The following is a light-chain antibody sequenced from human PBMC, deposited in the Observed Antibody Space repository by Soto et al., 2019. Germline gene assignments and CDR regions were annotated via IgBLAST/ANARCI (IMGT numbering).Light chain of an antibody. CDR3: QQYNTYSKT. V-gene: IGKV1-5*01. CDR1: QSVSGW. Sequence: IQLHQSPSTLSASVGDPVTVTCRASQSVSGWLAWYQQRPGKAPKLLIFDASSLESGVPSRFSGSGSGTEFTLTISSLQPDDFATYYCQQYNTYSKTFGQGTKVDI. CDR2: DAS. J-gene: IGKJ1*01.